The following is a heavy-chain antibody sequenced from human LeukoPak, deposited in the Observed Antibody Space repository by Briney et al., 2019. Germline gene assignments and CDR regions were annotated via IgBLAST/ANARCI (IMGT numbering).Heavy chain of an antibody. V-gene: IGHV1-8*03. Sequence: ASVKVSCKASGYTFTSYDINWMRQATGQGLEWMGWMNPNSGNTGYAQKFQGRVTITRNTSISTAYMELSSLRSEDTAVYYCARGATNYDFLYWGQRTLVTVSS. D-gene: IGHD3-3*01. CDR2: MNPNSGNT. CDR3: ARGATNYDFLY. CDR1: GYTFTSYD. J-gene: IGHJ4*02.